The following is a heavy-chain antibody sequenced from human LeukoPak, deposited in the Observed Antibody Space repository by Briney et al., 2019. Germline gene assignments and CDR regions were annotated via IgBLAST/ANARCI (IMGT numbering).Heavy chain of an antibody. Sequence: SETLSLTCAVYGGSFSGYYWSWIRQPPGKGLEWIGEINHSGSTNYNPSLKSRVTILVDTSKNQFSLKLSSVTAADTAVYYCARSGGSFINFDYWGQGTLVTVSS. CDR1: GGSFSGYY. V-gene: IGHV4-34*01. CDR2: INHSGST. D-gene: IGHD2-15*01. J-gene: IGHJ4*02. CDR3: ARSGGSFINFDY.